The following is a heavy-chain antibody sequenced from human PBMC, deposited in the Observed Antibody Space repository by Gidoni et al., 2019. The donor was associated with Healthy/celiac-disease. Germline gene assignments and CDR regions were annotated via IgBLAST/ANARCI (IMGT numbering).Heavy chain of an antibody. J-gene: IGHJ4*02. V-gene: IGHV3-30*18. Sequence: QVQLVESGGGVVQPGRSLRLSCAASGFTFSSYGMHWVRQAPGKGLEWVGVISYDGSNKYYADSVKGRFTISRDNSKNTLYLQMNSLRAEDTAVYYCAKEESRYFDYWGQGTLVTVSS. CDR1: GFTFSSYG. CDR2: ISYDGSNK. CDR3: AKEESRYFDY.